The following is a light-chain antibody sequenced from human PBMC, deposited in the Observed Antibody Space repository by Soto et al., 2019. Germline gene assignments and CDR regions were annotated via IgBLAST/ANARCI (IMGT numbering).Light chain of an antibody. CDR3: QLYGSSAFT. J-gene: IGKJ3*01. CDR1: QSVSSSY. V-gene: IGKV3-20*01. Sequence: EIVLKQSAGALSLSPGGRATLSCRASQSVSSSYLAWYQQKPGQAPRLLIYGASSRATGIPDRFSGSGSGTDFTLTISRLEPEDFAVYYCQLYGSSAFTFGPGTKVDIK. CDR2: GAS.